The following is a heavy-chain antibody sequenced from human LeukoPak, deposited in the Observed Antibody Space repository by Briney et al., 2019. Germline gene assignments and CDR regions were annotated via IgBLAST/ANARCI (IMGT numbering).Heavy chain of an antibody. J-gene: IGHJ3*02. CDR2: IYYSGST. V-gene: IGHV4-39*07. Sequence: NPSETLSLTCTVSGGSISSSSYYWGWIRQPPGKGLEWMGSIYYSGSTYYNPSLKSRVTMSVDTSKNQFSLKLSSVTAADTAVYYCARDRGSGYYDNAFDIWGQGTMVTVSS. CDR1: GGSISSSSYY. D-gene: IGHD3-3*01. CDR3: ARDRGSGYYDNAFDI.